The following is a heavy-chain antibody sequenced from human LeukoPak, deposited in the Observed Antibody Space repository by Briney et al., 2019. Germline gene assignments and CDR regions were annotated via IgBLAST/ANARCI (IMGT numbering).Heavy chain of an antibody. CDR3: ARTGYFYTTGNFDL. CDR2: INHSGST. Sequence: PSETLSLTCAVYGGSFSGYYWSWIRQPPGKGLEWIGEINHSGSTNYNPSLKSRVTISVDTSKNQFSLKLSSVTAADTAVYYCARTGYFYTTGNFDLWGQGTLVAVSS. CDR1: GGSFSGYY. D-gene: IGHD4-17*01. V-gene: IGHV4-34*01. J-gene: IGHJ4*02.